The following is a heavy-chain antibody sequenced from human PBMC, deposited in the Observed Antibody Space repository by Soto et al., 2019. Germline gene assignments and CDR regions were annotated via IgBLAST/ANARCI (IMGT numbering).Heavy chain of an antibody. Sequence: QVQLVQSGAEVKKPGASVKVSCKASGYTFTSYAMNWVRQAPGQRLEWMGWINAGNGNTKYSQKFQGRVTITRDTSASTAYMELSSLRSEDTAVYYWARGLVRMATITPFWGQGTLVTVCS. CDR2: INAGNGNT. J-gene: IGHJ4*02. CDR3: ARGLVRMATITPF. CDR1: GYTFTSYA. D-gene: IGHD5-12*01. V-gene: IGHV1-3*01.